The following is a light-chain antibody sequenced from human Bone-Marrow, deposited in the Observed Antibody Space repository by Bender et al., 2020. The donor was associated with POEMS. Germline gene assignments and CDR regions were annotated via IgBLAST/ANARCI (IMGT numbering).Light chain of an antibody. CDR3: AAWDAGLSGGV. J-gene: IGLJ3*02. CDR1: NSNIGTNA. CDR2: SDN. Sequence: QSVLTQPPSASGTPGQRVTISCSGSNSNIGTNAVNWYQQFPGTAPKLLIYSDNQLPSGVPDRFYAFKSGTSASLAIRGLQSEDGADYYCAAWDAGLSGGVFGGGTKLTVL. V-gene: IGLV1-44*01.